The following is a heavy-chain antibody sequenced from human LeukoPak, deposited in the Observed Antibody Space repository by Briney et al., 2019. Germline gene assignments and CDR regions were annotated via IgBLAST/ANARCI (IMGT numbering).Heavy chain of an antibody. Sequence: PGGSLRLSCAASGFIFRSYSMNWVRQAPGKGLEWVSYISSTSSDIYYADSVKGRFTISRDNAKNSLYLQMNSLRDEDTAAYYCARAGRHNDDYWGQGTLVTVSS. D-gene: IGHD1-1*01. J-gene: IGHJ4*02. V-gene: IGHV3-48*02. CDR2: ISSTSSDI. CDR3: ARAGRHNDDY. CDR1: GFIFRSYS.